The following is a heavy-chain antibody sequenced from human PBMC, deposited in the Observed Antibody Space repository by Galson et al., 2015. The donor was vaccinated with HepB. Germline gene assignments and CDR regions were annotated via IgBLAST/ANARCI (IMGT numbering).Heavy chain of an antibody. Sequence: SLRLSCAASGFTFSSYSMNWVRQAPGKGLEWVSSISSSSSYIYYADSVKGRFTISRDNAKNSLYLQMNSLRAEDTAVYYCARDSYGIVGAINYYYYGMDVWGQGTTVTVSS. CDR3: ARDSYGIVGAINYYYYGMDV. CDR2: ISSSSSYI. D-gene: IGHD1-26*01. J-gene: IGHJ6*02. V-gene: IGHV3-21*01. CDR1: GFTFSSYS.